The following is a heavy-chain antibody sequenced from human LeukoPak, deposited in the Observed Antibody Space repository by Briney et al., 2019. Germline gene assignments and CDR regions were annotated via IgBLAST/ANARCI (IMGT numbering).Heavy chain of an antibody. V-gene: IGHV4-4*07. D-gene: IGHD1-26*01. CDR3: ARAPVQDLSFVGWFDS. Sequence: SETLSLTCTVSGGSVGSDSWNWIRLPAGKGLEWIGCISASGTTNYSPSLFSRVTMSVDTSGNKFSLKLNSVTAADTAVYFCARAPVQDLSFVGWFDSWGQGALVIVSS. CDR2: ISASGTT. J-gene: IGHJ5*01. CDR1: GGSVGSDS.